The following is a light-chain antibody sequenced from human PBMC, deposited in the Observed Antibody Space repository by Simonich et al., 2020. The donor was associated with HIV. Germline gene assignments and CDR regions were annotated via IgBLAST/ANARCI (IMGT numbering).Light chain of an antibody. V-gene: IGKV1-39*01. CDR1: QSISSY. J-gene: IGKJ2*01. CDR2: AAS. CDR3: QQSYSTHT. Sequence: DIQMTQSPSSLSASVGDRVTITCRASQSISSYLNWYKQKPGKAPKLLIYAASSLQSGVPSRFSGSGSGTDFTLTISSLQPEDFATYYCQQSYSTHTFGQGTKLEIK.